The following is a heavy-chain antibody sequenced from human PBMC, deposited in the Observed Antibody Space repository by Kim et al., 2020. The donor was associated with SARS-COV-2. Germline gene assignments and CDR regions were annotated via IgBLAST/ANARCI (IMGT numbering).Heavy chain of an antibody. D-gene: IGHD3-10*01. J-gene: IGHJ5*02. CDR2: MNPNSGNT. V-gene: IGHV1-8*02. CDR1: GYTFTSYD. CDR3: ARDRITMVRGVIMRWFDP. Sequence: ASVKVSCKASGYTFTSYDINWVRQATGQGLEWMGWMNPNSGNTGYAQKFQGRVTMTRNTSISTAYMELSSLRSEDTAVYYCARDRITMVRGVIMRWFDPWGQGTLVTVSS.